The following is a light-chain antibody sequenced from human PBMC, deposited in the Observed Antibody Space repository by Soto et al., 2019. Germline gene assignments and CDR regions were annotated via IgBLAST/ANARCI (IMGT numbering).Light chain of an antibody. CDR2: RDY. Sequence: SYELTQPLSMSVALGQTARITCGGSNIESKSVHWYQQRPGQAPVLGIYRDYHRPSGVPERFSGSNSGNTAALTISRAQAGDEADYYCQVWDSGTAVIFGGGTQLTVL. CDR1: NIESKS. V-gene: IGLV3-9*01. J-gene: IGLJ2*01. CDR3: QVWDSGTAVI.